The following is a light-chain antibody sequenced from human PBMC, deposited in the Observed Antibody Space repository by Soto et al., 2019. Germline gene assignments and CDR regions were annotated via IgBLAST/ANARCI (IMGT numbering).Light chain of an antibody. CDR3: QQSYSYPRT. J-gene: IGKJ2*02. Sequence: DIPLTQSPPLLSASVGDRVTITCRASQGISSYLVWYQQRPGKAPKVLIYAASTLQSGVPSRFSGGGSGTEFTLTISSLQPEEFATDFCQQSYSYPRTFGQGTRLEIK. CDR1: QGISSY. V-gene: IGKV1-9*01. CDR2: AAS.